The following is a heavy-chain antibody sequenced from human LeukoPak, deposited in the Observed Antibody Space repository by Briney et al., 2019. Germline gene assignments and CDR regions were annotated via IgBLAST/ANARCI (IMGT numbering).Heavy chain of an antibody. CDR2: ISSSGSTI. CDR1: GFTFSSYE. CDR3: ARDGVRGYCSSTSCYSD. Sequence: PGGSLRLSCAASGFTFSSYEMNWVRQAPGKGLEWVSYISSSGSTIYYADSVKGRFTISRDNAKNSLYLQMNSLRAEDTAVYYCARDGVRGYCSSTSCYSDWGQGTLVTVSS. V-gene: IGHV3-48*03. J-gene: IGHJ4*02. D-gene: IGHD2-2*01.